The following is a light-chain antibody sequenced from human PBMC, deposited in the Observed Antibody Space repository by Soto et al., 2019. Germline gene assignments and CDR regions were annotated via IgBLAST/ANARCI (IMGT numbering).Light chain of an antibody. CDR2: GAS. CDR1: QSVSDNY. V-gene: IGKV3-20*01. J-gene: IGKJ1*01. CDR3: QQYGSSGT. Sequence: ELVLTQSPGTLSLSPGERATLXXRASQSVSDNYLAWYQQKPRQAPRXLIYGASNRATGIPDRFSGSGSGTDFTLTISRLEPEDFAVYYCQQYGSSGTFGQGTKVDIK.